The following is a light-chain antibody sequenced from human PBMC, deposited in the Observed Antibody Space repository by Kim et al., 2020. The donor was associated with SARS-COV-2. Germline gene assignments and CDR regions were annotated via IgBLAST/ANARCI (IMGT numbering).Light chain of an antibody. Sequence: SVSRRERATGSDRASQSIASKYLAWYQQKPGQAPRLLIYDVSRRATGIPDRFSGSGSGTDFTLTISRLEPEDSAVYYCQQLGTWTFGQGTKVDIK. CDR1: QSIASKY. CDR2: DVS. V-gene: IGKV3D-20*02. CDR3: QQLGTWT. J-gene: IGKJ1*01.